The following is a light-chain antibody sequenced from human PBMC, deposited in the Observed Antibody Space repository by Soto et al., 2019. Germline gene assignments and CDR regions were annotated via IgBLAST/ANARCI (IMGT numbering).Light chain of an antibody. V-gene: IGKV3-20*01. Sequence: EIVMTQSPATLSVSPGERATLSCRASQSVSSNLAWYQQKPGQAPRLLISGASSRATGIPDRFSGSGSGTDFTLTTSRLEPEDFALYYCQHYVERSPITFGQGTRLEIK. CDR3: QHYVERSPIT. CDR2: GAS. CDR1: QSVSSN. J-gene: IGKJ5*01.